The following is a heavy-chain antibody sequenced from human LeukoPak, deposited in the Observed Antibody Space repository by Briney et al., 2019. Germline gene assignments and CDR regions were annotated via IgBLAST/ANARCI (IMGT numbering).Heavy chain of an antibody. J-gene: IGHJ4*02. CDR1: GFTFSTCG. V-gene: IGHV3-21*06. CDR3: TRRPYGSSWYYFDY. CDR2: ISGSSAYI. Sequence: GGSLRLSCAASGFTFSTCGMNWVRQAPGKGLEWVSSISGSSAYIYYADSVEGRFTISRDNAKNSLYLQMSSLRVEDTAVYHCTRRPYGSSWYYFDYWGQGTLVTVSS. D-gene: IGHD6-13*01.